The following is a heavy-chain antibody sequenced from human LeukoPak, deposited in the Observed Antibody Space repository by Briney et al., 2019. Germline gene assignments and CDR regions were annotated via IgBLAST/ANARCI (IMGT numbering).Heavy chain of an antibody. J-gene: IGHJ3*02. CDR2: IYYSGST. CDR3: ARDQDDSSGYRTLGAFDI. Sequence: SETLSLTCTVSGGSISSGGYYWSWIRQHPGKGLEWIGYIYYSGSTYYNPSLKSRVTISVDTSKNQFSLKLSSVTAADTAVYYCARDQDDSSGYRTLGAFDIWGQGTMVTVSS. D-gene: IGHD3-22*01. V-gene: IGHV4-31*03. CDR1: GGSISSGGYY.